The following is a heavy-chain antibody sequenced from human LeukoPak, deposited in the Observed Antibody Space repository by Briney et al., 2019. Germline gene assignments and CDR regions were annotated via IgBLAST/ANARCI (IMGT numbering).Heavy chain of an antibody. V-gene: IGHV4-34*01. Sequence: PSETLSLTCAVYGGSFSGYYWSWIRQPPGKGLEWIGEINHSGITNYNPSLKSRVTISVDTSKNQFSLKLSSVTAADTAVYYCARGKTRTTIAPLRSRLEYSFEYWGQGTLVTVSS. CDR1: GGSFSGYY. D-gene: IGHD6-6*01. J-gene: IGHJ4*02. CDR2: INHSGIT. CDR3: ARGKTRTTIAPLRSRLEYSFEY.